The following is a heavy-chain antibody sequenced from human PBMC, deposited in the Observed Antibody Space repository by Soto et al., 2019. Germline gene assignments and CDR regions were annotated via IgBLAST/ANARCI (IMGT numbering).Heavy chain of an antibody. CDR3: ARETAAAGTSGMDV. D-gene: IGHD6-13*01. J-gene: IGHJ6*02. Sequence: SPTLSLPCVISGDSVSSNSAAWNWIRQSPSRGLEWLGRTYYRSKWYNDYAVSVRSRITINADTSKNQFALQLNSVTPEDTAVYYCARETAAAGTSGMDVWGQGTTVTVSS. V-gene: IGHV6-1*01. CDR2: TYYRSKWYN. CDR1: GDSVSSNSAA.